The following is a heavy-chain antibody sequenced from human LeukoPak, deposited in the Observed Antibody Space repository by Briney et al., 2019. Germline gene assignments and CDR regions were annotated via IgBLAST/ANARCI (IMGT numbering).Heavy chain of an antibody. CDR1: GFIFRNYG. J-gene: IGHJ5*02. CDR2: IWYYGSNK. V-gene: IGHV3-33*01. CDR3: ARHGRGRPSVGATGPSWFDP. Sequence: GGSLRLSCAASGFIFRNYGMHWVHQAPGKGLEWVAVIWYYGSNKFYADSVKGRFTISRDNSKNTLYLQMNSLRAEDTAVYYCARHGRGRPSVGATGPSWFDPWGQGTLVTVSS. D-gene: IGHD1-26*01.